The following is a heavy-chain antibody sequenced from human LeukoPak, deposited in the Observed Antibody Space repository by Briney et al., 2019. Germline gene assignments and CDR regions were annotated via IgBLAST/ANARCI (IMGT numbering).Heavy chain of an antibody. D-gene: IGHD7-27*01. CDR2: IYYSGST. V-gene: IGHV4-31*03. CDR3: ARDWGTYFDY. CDR1: GGSISSGGSR. Sequence: PSETLSLTCNVSGGSISSGGSRWSWIRQHPGKGLEWIGYIYYSGSTYYNPSLESRLTMSVDTSKNQFSLHLTSMTAADTAVYYCARDWGTYFDYWGQGTLVTVSS. J-gene: IGHJ4*02.